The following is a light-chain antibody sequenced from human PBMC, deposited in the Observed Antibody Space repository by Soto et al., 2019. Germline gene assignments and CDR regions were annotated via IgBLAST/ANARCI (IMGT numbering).Light chain of an antibody. CDR3: QQYNSWSRM. J-gene: IGKJ1*01. V-gene: IGKV1-5*03. CDR1: QSISSW. CDR2: KAS. Sequence: DIQMTQSPSTLSASVGDRVTITCRASQSISSWLAWYQQKPGKAPKVLIYKASSLQIGVPSRFSGSGSGTEFTLTISSLQPDDFATYYCQQYNSWSRMFGQGTKVEIK.